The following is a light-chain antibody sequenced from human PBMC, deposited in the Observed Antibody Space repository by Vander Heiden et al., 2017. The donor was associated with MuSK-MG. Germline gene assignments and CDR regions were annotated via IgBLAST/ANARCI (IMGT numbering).Light chain of an antibody. V-gene: IGKV3-20*01. CDR1: HNIGGS. Sequence: EIVLTQSPGTLSLSPGERATLSCRASHNIGGSLAWYQVKPGQAPRLLIYGASSSATRIPDTIGGSGSGTDFTLTIIRLEPEDFAVYYCRQDRNSPRTFGQGTRVEIK. CDR3: RQDRNSPRT. J-gene: IGKJ1*01. CDR2: GAS.